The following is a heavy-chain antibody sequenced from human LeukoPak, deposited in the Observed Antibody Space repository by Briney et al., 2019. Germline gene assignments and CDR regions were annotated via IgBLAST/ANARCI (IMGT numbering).Heavy chain of an antibody. CDR3: ARDPIGSRWPYYFDY. J-gene: IGHJ4*02. V-gene: IGHV1-3*01. D-gene: IGHD6-13*01. CDR2: INAGNGNT. Sequence: ASVKVSCKASGYTFTTYAMHWVRQAPGQRLEWMGWINAGNGNTKYSQKFQARVSITRDTSASTAYMELSSLRSEDTAVYYCARDPIGSRWPYYFDYWGQGTLVTVSS. CDR1: GYTFTTYA.